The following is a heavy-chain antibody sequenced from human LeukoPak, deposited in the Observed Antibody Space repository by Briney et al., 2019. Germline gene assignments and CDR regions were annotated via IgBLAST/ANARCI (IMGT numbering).Heavy chain of an antibody. D-gene: IGHD3-3*01. CDR1: GGSFSGYY. CDR2: INHGGST. V-gene: IGHV4-34*01. J-gene: IGHJ4*02. Sequence: SETLSLTCAVYGGSFSGYYWSWIRQPPGKGLEWIGEINHGGSTNYNPSLKSRVTISVDTSKNQFSLKLSSVTAADTAVYYCARGDPNYDFWSGQPVFDYWGQGTLVTVSS. CDR3: ARGDPNYDFWSGQPVFDY.